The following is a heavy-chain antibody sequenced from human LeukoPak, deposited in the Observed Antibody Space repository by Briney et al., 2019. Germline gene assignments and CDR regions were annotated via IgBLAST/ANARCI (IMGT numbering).Heavy chain of an antibody. CDR1: SFTFSSYS. CDR3: ARVTPGNWHFDL. J-gene: IGHJ2*01. V-gene: IGHV3-21*01. Sequence: PGPSLRLSCAASSFTFSSYSMNWVRQPPGKGLEWLSSISPGSSHIYYADSVKGRFTISRDDAKNSLYLQMNSLRAEDTAVYYCARVTPGNWHFDLWGRGTLVTVST. CDR2: ISPGSSHI. D-gene: IGHD4-11*01.